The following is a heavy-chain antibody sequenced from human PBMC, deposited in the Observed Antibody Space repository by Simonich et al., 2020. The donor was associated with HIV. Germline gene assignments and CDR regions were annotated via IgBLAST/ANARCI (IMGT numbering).Heavy chain of an antibody. J-gene: IGHJ4*02. CDR2: IRGSGGSK. V-gene: IGHV3-23*01. CDR1: GFTFSSCA. D-gene: IGHD3-3*01. Sequence: EVQLLESGGGLVQPGGSLRLSCAASGFTFSSCAMSWVRQAAGKWVEWVSGIRGSGGSKYYADAVKGRFTISGDNSKNTLYLQMNSLRAEDTAVYYCAKDRYYNFWSGYYDYWGQGTLVTVSS. CDR3: AKDRYYNFWSGYYDY.